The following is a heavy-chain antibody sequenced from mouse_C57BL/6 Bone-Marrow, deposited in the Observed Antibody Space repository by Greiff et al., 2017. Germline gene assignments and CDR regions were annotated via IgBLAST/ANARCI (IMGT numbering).Heavy chain of an antibody. CDR2: IDPETGGT. V-gene: IGHV1-15*01. Sequence: QVQLKQSGAELVRPGASVLLSCKASGYTFTDYEMHWVKQTPVHGLEWIGAIDPETGGTAYNQKFKGKAILTADKSSSTAYMELRSLTSEDSAVYYCTPLDYGSSYGYWGQGTTLTVAS. D-gene: IGHD1-1*01. J-gene: IGHJ2*01. CDR3: TPLDYGSSYGY. CDR1: GYTFTDYE.